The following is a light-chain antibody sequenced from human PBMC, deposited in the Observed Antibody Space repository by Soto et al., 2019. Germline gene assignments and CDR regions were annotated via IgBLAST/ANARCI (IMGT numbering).Light chain of an antibody. CDR3: SSFADSSVRDYV. CDR1: SSDIGSYNR. Sequence: QSALTQPASVSGSPGQSITISCTGTSSDIGSYNRVSWYQQPPGTAPKLIIYEVNNRPSGVPDRFSGSKSGNTASLTISGLQADDEADYYCSSFADSSVRDYVFGGGTKVTVL. J-gene: IGLJ1*01. V-gene: IGLV2-18*02. CDR2: EVN.